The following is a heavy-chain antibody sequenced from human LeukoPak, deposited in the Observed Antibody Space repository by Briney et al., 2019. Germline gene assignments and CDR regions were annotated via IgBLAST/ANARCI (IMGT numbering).Heavy chain of an antibody. D-gene: IGHD4-17*01. CDR1: GFTFSSYW. Sequence: GGSLRLSCAASGFTFSSYWMHWVRQAPGKGLEWVSSISSSSNYIYYADSLKGRFTISRDNAKNSLYLQMNSLRAEDTAVYYCARDLRSAWGQGTLVTVSS. J-gene: IGHJ4*02. V-gene: IGHV3-21*01. CDR3: ARDLRSA. CDR2: ISSSSNYI.